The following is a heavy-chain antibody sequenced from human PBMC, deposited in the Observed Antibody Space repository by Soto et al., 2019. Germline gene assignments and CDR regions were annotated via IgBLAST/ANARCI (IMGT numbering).Heavy chain of an antibody. V-gene: IGHV1-46*04. J-gene: IGHJ6*02. CDR3: ARSPRNNYGLDL. CDR2: IDPNGGTT. CDR1: GYTFTSDH. Sequence: ASVKVSCKVSGYTFTSDHIHWVRQAPGQGLEWMGIIDPNGGTTNSARMLGGRISMTRDTSTSTVYMELSSLTVQDTAVYYCARSPRNNYGLDLWGQGTTVAVSS.